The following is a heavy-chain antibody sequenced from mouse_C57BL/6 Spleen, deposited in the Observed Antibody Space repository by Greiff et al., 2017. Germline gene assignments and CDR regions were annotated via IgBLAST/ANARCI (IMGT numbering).Heavy chain of an antibody. CDR1: GFTFSDAW. Sequence: EVQGVESGGGLVQPGGSMELSCAASGFTFSDAWMDWVRQSPEKGLEWVAEIRNKANNHATYYAESVKGRFTISRDDSKSSVYLQMNSLRAEDTGIYYCTPSTDGYPFDYWGQGTTLTVSS. D-gene: IGHD2-3*01. J-gene: IGHJ2*01. CDR3: TPSTDGYPFDY. V-gene: IGHV6-6*01. CDR2: IRNKANNHAT.